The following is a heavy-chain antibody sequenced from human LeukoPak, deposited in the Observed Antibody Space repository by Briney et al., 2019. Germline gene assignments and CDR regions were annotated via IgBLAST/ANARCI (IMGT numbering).Heavy chain of an antibody. CDR2: IIPIFGTA. D-gene: IGHD3-22*01. Sequence: SVKVSCKASGGTFSSYAISWVRQAPGQGLEWMGGIIPIFGTANYAQKFQGRVTITADESTSTAYMELSSLRSEDTAVYYCARDDYYDSSGYYTLDYWVQGTLVTVSS. CDR1: GGTFSSYA. J-gene: IGHJ4*02. V-gene: IGHV1-69*13. CDR3: ARDDYYDSSGYYTLDY.